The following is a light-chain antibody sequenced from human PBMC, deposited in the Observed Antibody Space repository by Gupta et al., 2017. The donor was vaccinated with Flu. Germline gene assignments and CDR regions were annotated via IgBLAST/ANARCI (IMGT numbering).Light chain of an antibody. V-gene: IGKV3-20*01. CDR2: GPS. CDR1: QSIVTKS. Sequence: EIVLTQSPGTLSLSPGERATLSCRASQSIVTKSLAWYQQKPVQAPRLLIYGPSMRAAGIPDRFSGSGSGTDFTLTISRLEPEDFAVYYCQQDGQSPGTFGPGAKVEI. J-gene: IGKJ1*01. CDR3: QQDGQSPGT.